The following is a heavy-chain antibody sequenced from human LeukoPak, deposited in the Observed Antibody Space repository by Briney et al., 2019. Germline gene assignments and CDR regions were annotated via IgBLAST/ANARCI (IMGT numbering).Heavy chain of an antibody. CDR3: ARGRRELKYAPDY. V-gene: IGHV4-31*03. J-gene: IGHJ4*02. CDR1: GGSISSGGYY. CDR2: IYYTAGA. D-gene: IGHD2-2*01. Sequence: PSETLSLTCTVSGGSISSGGYYWSWIRQHPGKGPEWIAYIYYTAGAYYNPSLESRVSISLDASENQFSLKLSSVTAADTAVYYCARGRRELKYAPDYWGQGTLVTVSS.